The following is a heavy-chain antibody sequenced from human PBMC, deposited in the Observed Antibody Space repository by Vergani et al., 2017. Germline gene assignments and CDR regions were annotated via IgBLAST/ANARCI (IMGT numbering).Heavy chain of an antibody. D-gene: IGHD4-11*01. V-gene: IGHV3-53*01. CDR2: IYSGGST. CDR3: ARDRPDYSHYYYYGMDV. CDR1: GFTVSSNY. Sequence: EVQLVESGGGLIQPGGSLRLSCAASGFTVSSNYMSWVRQAPGKGLEWVSVIYSGGSTYDADSVKGRFTISSDNSKNTLYLQMNSLRAEDTAVYYCARDRPDYSHYYYYGMDVWGQGTTVTVSS. J-gene: IGHJ6*02.